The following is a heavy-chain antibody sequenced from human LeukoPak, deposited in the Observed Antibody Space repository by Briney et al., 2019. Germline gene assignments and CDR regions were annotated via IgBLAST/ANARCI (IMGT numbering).Heavy chain of an antibody. CDR2: INHSGST. CDR1: GGSFSGYY. Sequence: SETLSLTCAVYGGSFSGYYWSWIRQPPGKGLEWIGEINHSGSTNYNPSLKSRVTISVDTSKNQFSLKLSSVTAADTAVYYCARSWYSRSNQDYWGQGTLVTVSS. D-gene: IGHD6-13*01. V-gene: IGHV4-34*01. CDR3: ARSWYSRSNQDY. J-gene: IGHJ4*02.